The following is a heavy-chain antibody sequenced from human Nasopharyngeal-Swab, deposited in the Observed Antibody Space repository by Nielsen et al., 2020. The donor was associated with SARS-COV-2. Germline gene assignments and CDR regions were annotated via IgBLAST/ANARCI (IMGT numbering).Heavy chain of an antibody. CDR2: IRSKTCGGAP. D-gene: IGHD1-26*01. J-gene: IGHJ3*02. CDR3: ARSVGSYYGQGAFDI. Sequence: GESLKISCTTSGFTFGDYAMSWFRQAPGKGPEWVGVIRSKTCGGAPEYAASVKGRFTISRDGAESIAYLQMNSLETEDTGVYYCARSVGSYYGQGAFDIWGQGTMVTVSS. CDR1: GFTFGDYA. V-gene: IGHV3-49*01.